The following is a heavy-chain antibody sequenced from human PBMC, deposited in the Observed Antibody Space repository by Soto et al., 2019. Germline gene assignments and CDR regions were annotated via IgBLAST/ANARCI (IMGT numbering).Heavy chain of an antibody. J-gene: IGHJ4*02. Sequence: QLLESGGNLVQPGGSLRLSCATAGFTFSTYTMSWVRQAPGKGPEWVAGFYGGGSTSTFYADCVKGRFTISRDNSSNMVFLQMTSLRAEDTAVYYCTKDRHPDGIWSFDCWGQGRRVTVSS. D-gene: IGHD3-3*01. CDR3: TKDRHPDGIWSFDC. CDR1: GFTFSTYT. V-gene: IGHV3-23*03. CDR2: FYGGGSTST.